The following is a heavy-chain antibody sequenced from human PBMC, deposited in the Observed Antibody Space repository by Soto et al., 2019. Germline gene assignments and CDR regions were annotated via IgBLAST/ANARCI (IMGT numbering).Heavy chain of an antibody. CDR1: KFAFNTYG. D-gene: IGHD1-20*01. CDR3: ARSNWNFFDY. J-gene: IGHJ4*02. Sequence: QVQLVESRGAVVQPGGSLRLSCAASKFAFNTYGMHWVRQAPGKGLEWVAVIWNDSSNKIYADTVKGRFTISRDNSKNTLYLQMNTLRAEDTAVYFCARSNWNFFDYWGQGTRVTVSS. CDR2: IWNDSSNK. V-gene: IGHV3-33*01.